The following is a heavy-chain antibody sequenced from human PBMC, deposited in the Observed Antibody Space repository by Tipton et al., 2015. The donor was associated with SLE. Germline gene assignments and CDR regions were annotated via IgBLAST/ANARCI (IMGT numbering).Heavy chain of an antibody. CDR3: ARWGGSSWYPFDY. D-gene: IGHD6-13*01. CDR1: GYSISSGYY. Sequence: LRLSCAVSGYSISSGYYWGWIRQPPGKGLEWIGYIYYSGSTNYNPSLKSRVTISVDTSKNQFSLKLSSVTAADTAVYYCARWGGSSWYPFDYWGQGTLVTVSS. CDR2: IYYSGST. J-gene: IGHJ4*02. V-gene: IGHV4-38-2*01.